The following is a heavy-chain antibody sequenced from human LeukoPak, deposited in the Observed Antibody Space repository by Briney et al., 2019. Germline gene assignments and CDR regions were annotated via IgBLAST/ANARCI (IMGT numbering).Heavy chain of an antibody. V-gene: IGHV3-49*04. D-gene: IGHD1-26*01. J-gene: IGHJ4*02. CDR2: IRSKAYGGTT. Sequence: PGGSLRLSCTASGFTFGDYAMSWVRQAPGKGLEWVGFIRSKAYGGTTEYAASVKGRFTISRDDSKSIAYLQMNSLKTEDTAVYYCTRLRSYSGSYSYYFDYWGQGTLVTVSS. CDR1: GFTFGDYA. CDR3: TRLRSYSGSYSYYFDY.